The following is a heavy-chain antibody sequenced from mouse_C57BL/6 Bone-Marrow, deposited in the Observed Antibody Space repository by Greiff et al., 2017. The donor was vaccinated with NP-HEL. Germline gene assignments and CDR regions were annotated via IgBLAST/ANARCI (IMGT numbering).Heavy chain of an antibody. CDR2: IYPGSGNT. D-gene: IGHD2-1*01. J-gene: IGHJ3*01. Sequence: QVQLQQSGAELVRPGASVKLSCKASGYTFTDYYINWVKQRPGQGLEWIARIYPGSGNTYYNEKFKGKATLTAEKSSSTAYMQLSSLTSEDSAVYFCARKGVYYGNSFAYWGQGTLVTVSA. CDR3: ARKGVYYGNSFAY. V-gene: IGHV1-76*01. CDR1: GYTFTDYY.